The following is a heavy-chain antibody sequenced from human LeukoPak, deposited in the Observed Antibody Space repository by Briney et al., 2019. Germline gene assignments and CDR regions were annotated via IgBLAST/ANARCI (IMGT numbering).Heavy chain of an antibody. J-gene: IGHJ6*03. Sequence: SETLSLTCTVSGGSISSYYWSWIRQPPGKGLEWIGYIYYSGSTYYNPSLKSRVTISVDTSKNQFSLKLSSVTAADTAVYYCAIRPYCSSTSCYSDYYYMDVWGKGTTVTVSS. V-gene: IGHV4-59*06. CDR1: GGSISSYY. CDR2: IYYSGST. D-gene: IGHD2-2*01. CDR3: AIRPYCSSTSCYSDYYYMDV.